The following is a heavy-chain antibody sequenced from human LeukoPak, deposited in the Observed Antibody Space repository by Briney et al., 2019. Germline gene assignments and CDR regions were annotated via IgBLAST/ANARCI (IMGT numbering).Heavy chain of an antibody. CDR1: GGTFSSYA. V-gene: IGHV1-69*13. CDR3: ARSLGYCSSTSCLNYYYYMDV. D-gene: IGHD2-2*01. J-gene: IGHJ6*03. Sequence: GASVKVSCKASGGTFSSYAISWVRQAPGQGLEWMGGIIPIFGTANYAQKFQGRVTITADESTSTAYMELSSLRSEDTAVYYCARSLGYCSSTSCLNYYYYMDVWGKGTTVTVSS. CDR2: IIPIFGTA.